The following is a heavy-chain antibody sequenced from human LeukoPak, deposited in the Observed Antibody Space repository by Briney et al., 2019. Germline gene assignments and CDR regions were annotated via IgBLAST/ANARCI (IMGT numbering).Heavy chain of an antibody. Sequence: GRSLRLSCAASGFTFSSYGMHWVRRAPGKGLEWVAVIWYDGSNKYYADSVKGRFTISRDNSKNTLYLQMNSLRAEDTAVYYCASSQLDAFDIWGQGTMVTVSS. CDR2: IWYDGSNK. CDR1: GFTFSSYG. D-gene: IGHD2-2*01. V-gene: IGHV3-33*01. CDR3: ASSQLDAFDI. J-gene: IGHJ3*02.